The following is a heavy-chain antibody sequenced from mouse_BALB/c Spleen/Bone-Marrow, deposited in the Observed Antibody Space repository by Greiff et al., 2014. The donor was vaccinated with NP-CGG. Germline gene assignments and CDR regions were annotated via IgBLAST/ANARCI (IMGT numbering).Heavy chain of an antibody. D-gene: IGHD2-1*01. V-gene: IGHV1-87*01. J-gene: IGHJ4*01. CDR1: GYTFTSYW. Sequence: QVQLKASGAELARPGASVKLSCKASGYTFTSYWMQWVKQRPGQGLEWIGAIYPGDGDTRYTQKFKGKATLTADKSSSTAYMQLSSLASEDSAVYYCARWGNSYAMDYWGQGTSVTVSS. CDR2: IYPGDGDT. CDR3: ARWGNSYAMDY.